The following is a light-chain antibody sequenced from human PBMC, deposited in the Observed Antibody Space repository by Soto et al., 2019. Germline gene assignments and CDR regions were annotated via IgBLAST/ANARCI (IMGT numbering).Light chain of an antibody. Sequence: EIVLTQSPGTLSLSPGETASLSCLASQSVISDFLAWYQQKSGQPPRLLIYDASRRATGIPARFSGGGSGTAFTLIISRVEPEDSAVYFCQQTFHSPRTFGQGTRLEIK. J-gene: IGKJ2*01. V-gene: IGKV3-20*01. CDR1: QSVISDF. CDR2: DAS. CDR3: QQTFHSPRT.